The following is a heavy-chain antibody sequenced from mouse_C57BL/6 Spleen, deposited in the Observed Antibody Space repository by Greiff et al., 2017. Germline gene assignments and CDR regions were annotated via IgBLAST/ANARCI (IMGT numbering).Heavy chain of an antibody. CDR2: ISSGSSTI. J-gene: IGHJ4*01. Sequence: EVMLVESGGGLVKPGGSLKLSCAASGFTFSDSGMHWVRQAPEKGLAWVAYISSGSSTIYYADTVKGRFTISRDNAKNTLFLQMTSLRSEDTAMYYCARLYLYAMDYWGQGTSVTVSS. CDR1: GFTFSDSG. CDR3: ARLYLYAMDY. V-gene: IGHV5-17*01. D-gene: IGHD5-1-1*01.